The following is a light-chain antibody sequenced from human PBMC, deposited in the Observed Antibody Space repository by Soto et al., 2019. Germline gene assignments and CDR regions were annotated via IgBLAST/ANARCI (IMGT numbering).Light chain of an antibody. V-gene: IGKV1-33*01. CDR2: DAS. Sequence: DIQLTQSPSSLSASVGDRVTITCLASQAISTYLNWHQQRPGKAPKLLIYDASNLKRGGPSRFSGTRSGTHLTVTITSLPTGDVATYDGQQSYSLPSTYGLETRLDI. CDR1: QAISTY. J-gene: IGKJ5*01. CDR3: QQSYSLPST.